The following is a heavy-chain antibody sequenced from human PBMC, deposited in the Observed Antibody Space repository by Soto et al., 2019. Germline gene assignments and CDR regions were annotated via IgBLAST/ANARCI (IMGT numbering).Heavy chain of an antibody. CDR1: GGTFSSYA. CDR2: IIPIFGTA. D-gene: IGHD3-3*01. J-gene: IGHJ5*02. V-gene: IGHV1-69*06. CDR3: AGTPAIRFLEWLPTYPKNWFDP. Sequence: ASVKVSCKASGGTFSSYAISWVRQAPGQGLEWMGGIIPIFGTANYAQKFQGRVTITADKSASTAYMELSSLRSEDTAVYYCAGTPAIRFLEWLPTYPKNWFDPWGQGTLVTVSS.